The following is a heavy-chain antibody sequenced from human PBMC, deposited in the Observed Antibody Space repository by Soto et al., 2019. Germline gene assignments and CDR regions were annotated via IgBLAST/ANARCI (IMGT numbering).Heavy chain of an antibody. CDR2: ISYDGSNK. CDR1: GFTFSSYA. V-gene: IGHV3-30-3*01. D-gene: IGHD3-3*01. CDR3: ARDGLRFLEWLFYFDY. J-gene: IGHJ4*02. Sequence: QVQLVESGGGVVQPRRSLRLSCAASGFTFSSYAMHWVRQAPGKGLEWVAVISYDGSNKYYADSVKGRFTISRDNSKNTLYLQMNSLRAEDTAVYYCARDGLRFLEWLFYFDYWGQGTLVTVSS.